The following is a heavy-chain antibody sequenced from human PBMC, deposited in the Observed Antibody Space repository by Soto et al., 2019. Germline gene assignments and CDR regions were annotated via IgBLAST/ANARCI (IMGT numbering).Heavy chain of an antibody. CDR1: GGTFSSYT. V-gene: IGHV1-69*02. J-gene: IGHJ4*02. D-gene: IGHD2-2*02. Sequence: QVQLVQSGAEVKKPGSSVKVSCKASGGTFSSYTISWVRQAPGQGLEWVGRIIPILGIANYAQKFQGRVTITAEKSTSTAYMGLSSLRSEDTAVYYCAIDHIYCSSTSCYKGGVSFWGQGTLVTVSS. CDR2: IIPILGIA. CDR3: AIDHIYCSSTSCYKGGVSF.